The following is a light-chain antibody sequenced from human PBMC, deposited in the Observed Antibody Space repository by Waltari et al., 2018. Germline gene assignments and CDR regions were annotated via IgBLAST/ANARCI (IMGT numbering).Light chain of an antibody. CDR1: ESISSY. CDR2: AAS. J-gene: IGKJ3*01. V-gene: IGKV1-39*01. Sequence: DIHMTQSPSSLSAPVGDGATITCRPSESISSYLDWYQQKPGKVPKLLISAASSLHSGVPSRFSGSGSGTDFTLTISSLQPEDFATYYCQQIYTTPLTFGPGTKVDIK. CDR3: QQIYTTPLT.